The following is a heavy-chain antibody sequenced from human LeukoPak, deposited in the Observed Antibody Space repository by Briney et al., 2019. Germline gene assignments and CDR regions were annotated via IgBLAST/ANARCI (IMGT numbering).Heavy chain of an antibody. CDR1: GFTFSNYA. Sequence: PGGSLGLSCAASGFTFSNYAMSWVRQAPGKGLEWISTISGSGHGTYYADSVKGRFTISRDNSKNTLYLQMNSLRAEDTAVYYCAKGLPILDAFDIWGQGTPVTVSS. J-gene: IGHJ3*02. V-gene: IGHV3-23*01. CDR2: ISGSGHGT. CDR3: AKGLPILDAFDI. D-gene: IGHD3-3*01.